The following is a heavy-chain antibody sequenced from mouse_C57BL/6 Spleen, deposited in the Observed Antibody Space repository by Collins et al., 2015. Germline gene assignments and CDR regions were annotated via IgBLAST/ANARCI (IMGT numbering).Heavy chain of an antibody. D-gene: IGHD1-1*01. CDR1: GYTFTDYY. Sequence: EVQLQQSGPELVKPGASVKISCKASGYTFTDYYMNWVKQSHGKSLEWIGDINPNNGGTSYNQKFKGKATLTVDKSSSTAYMELRSLTSEDSAVYYCAGHYYGREAWFAYWGQGTLVTVSA. CDR3: AGHYYGREAWFAY. CDR2: INPNNGGT. J-gene: IGHJ3*01. V-gene: IGHV1-26*01.